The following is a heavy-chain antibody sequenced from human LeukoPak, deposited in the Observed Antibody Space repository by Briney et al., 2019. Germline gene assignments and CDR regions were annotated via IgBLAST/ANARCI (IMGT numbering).Heavy chain of an antibody. J-gene: IGHJ4*02. CDR2: INPNSGGT. CDR1: GYTFTGYY. CDR3: ARDYDFWSGYPGDY. V-gene: IGHV1-2*04. Sequence: GASVKVSCKASGYTFTGYYMHWVRQAPGQGLEWMGWINPNSGGTNYAQKFQGWVTMTRDTSISTAYMELSRLRSDDTAVYYCARDYDFWSGYPGDYWGQGTLVTVSS. D-gene: IGHD3-3*01.